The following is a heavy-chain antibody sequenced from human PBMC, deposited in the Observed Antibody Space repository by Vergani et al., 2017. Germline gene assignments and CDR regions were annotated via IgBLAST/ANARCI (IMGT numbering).Heavy chain of an antibody. Sequence: QVQLQESGPGLVKPSETLSLTCTVSGGSISSYYWSWIRQPAGKGLEWIGRIYTSGSTNYNPSLKSRVTMSVDTSKNQFSLKLSSVTAADTAVYYCARDRPDYDFWSCFSPADVWGQGTTVTVSS. CDR2: IYTSGST. CDR3: ARDRPDYDFWSCFSPADV. J-gene: IGHJ6*02. D-gene: IGHD3-3*01. CDR1: GGSISSYY. V-gene: IGHV4-4*07.